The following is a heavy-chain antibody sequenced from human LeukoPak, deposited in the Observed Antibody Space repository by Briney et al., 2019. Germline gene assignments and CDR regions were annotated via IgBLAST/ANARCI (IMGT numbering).Heavy chain of an antibody. D-gene: IGHD2-21*02. V-gene: IGHV4-39*01. CDR2: IYYSGST. CDR1: GGSISSSCYN. Sequence: SETLSLTCTVSGGSISSSCYNWGWIRHPPGKGLEGIRSIYYSGSTYYNPFLRSRVTISVDSSKNQFSLMLSSVTAADTAVYYGASDCGGDCYGSAFDIWGQGTMVTVSS. CDR3: ASDCGGDCYGSAFDI. J-gene: IGHJ3*02.